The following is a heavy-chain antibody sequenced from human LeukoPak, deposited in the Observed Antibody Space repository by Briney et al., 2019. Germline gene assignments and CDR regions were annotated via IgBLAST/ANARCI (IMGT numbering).Heavy chain of an antibody. CDR1: GYTFTTYI. J-gene: IGHJ4*02. Sequence: ASVKVSCKASGYTFTTYIMNWVRQAPGQGLEWMGWINTNTGNPTYAQGFPGRFVFSLDNSVSTAYLQISSLKAEDTAVYYCARGPERTRYYDSSGYQIDYCGEGTLVTVSS. CDR3: ARGPERTRYYDSSGYQIDY. CDR2: INTNTGNP. D-gene: IGHD3-22*01. V-gene: IGHV7-4-1*02.